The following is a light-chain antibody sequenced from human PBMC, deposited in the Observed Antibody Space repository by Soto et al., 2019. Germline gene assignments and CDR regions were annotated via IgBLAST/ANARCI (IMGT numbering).Light chain of an antibody. CDR2: DLN. V-gene: IGLV7-46*01. CDR1: TGTVTSGHY. J-gene: IGLJ7*01. CDR3: LLSYSGPSI. Sequence: QAVVTQEPSLTVSPGGTVTLTCGSSTGTVTSGHYPYWFQVKPGQAPRTLLYDLNNKHSWTPARFSGSLLGGKAALTLSGAQPEDEADYYCLLSYSGPSIFGRGTQLTVL.